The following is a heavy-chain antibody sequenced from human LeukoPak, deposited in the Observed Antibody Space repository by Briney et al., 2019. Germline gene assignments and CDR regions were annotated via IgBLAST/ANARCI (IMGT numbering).Heavy chain of an antibody. D-gene: IGHD2-2*01. J-gene: IGHJ4*02. CDR2: IIPMFGPA. CDR1: GGTFSSYA. Sequence: GASVKVSCKASGGTFSSYAISWVRQAPGQGLEWMGGIIPMFGPANYAQKFQGRVTITADESTSTAYMELSSLRSEDTAVYYCARANGCSSTSCYGVVDYWGQGTLVTVSS. V-gene: IGHV1-69*13. CDR3: ARANGCSSTSCYGVVDY.